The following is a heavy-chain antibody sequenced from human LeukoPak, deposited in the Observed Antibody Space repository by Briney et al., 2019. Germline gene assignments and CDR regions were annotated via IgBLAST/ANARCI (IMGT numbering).Heavy chain of an antibody. Sequence: SETLSLTCTVSGGPISSSSYYWGWIRQPPGKGLEWFGSIYYSGSTYYNPSLKSRVIISVDTSKNQFSLKLSSVTAADTAVYYCATITIFGVVTLGAFDIWGQGTMVTDSS. D-gene: IGHD3-3*01. J-gene: IGHJ3*02. V-gene: IGHV4-39*01. CDR2: IYYSGST. CDR1: GGPISSSSYY. CDR3: ATITIFGVVTLGAFDI.